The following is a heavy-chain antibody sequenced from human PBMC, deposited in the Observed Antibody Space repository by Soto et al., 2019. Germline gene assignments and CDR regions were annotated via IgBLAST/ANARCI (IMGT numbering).Heavy chain of an antibody. Sequence: QITLKESGPTLVKPTQTLTLTCTFSGFSLSTSGVGVGWIRQPPGQALEWLALIYWDDDKRYSPSLKSRLTITKDTSKNQVVLTMTNMDPVDTATYYCAHSLSGDHIEGFAYWGQGNLVTVSS. J-gene: IGHJ4*02. CDR1: GFSLSTSGVG. CDR3: AHSLSGDHIEGFAY. D-gene: IGHD4-17*01. V-gene: IGHV2-5*02. CDR2: IYWDDDK.